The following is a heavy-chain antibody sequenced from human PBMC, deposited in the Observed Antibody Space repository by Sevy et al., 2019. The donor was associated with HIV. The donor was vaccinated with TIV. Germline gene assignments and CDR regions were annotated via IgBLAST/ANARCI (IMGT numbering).Heavy chain of an antibody. J-gene: IGHJ5*01. CDR2: VYNSGTT. CDR1: GGSISSSSQF. Sequence: SETLSLTCTVSGGSISSSSQFWAWIRQSPGKGLEWIGNVYNSGTTEYNPSLKSRITISVDTSINKFSLKLTPVTAAETAVYYCARQLSYYDSLTGSQRGYWLDTWGHGNLVTVSS. V-gene: IGHV4-39*01. D-gene: IGHD3-9*01. CDR3: ARQLSYYDSLTGSQRGYWLDT.